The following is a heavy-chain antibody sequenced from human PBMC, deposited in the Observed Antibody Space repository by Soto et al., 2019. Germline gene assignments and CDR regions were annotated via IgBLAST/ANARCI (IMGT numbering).Heavy chain of an antibody. CDR1: GYTFISYY. D-gene: IGHD5-12*01. CDR2: INPSGGST. Sequence: ASVKVSCKASGYTFISYYMHCVRQAPGQGLEWMGMINPSGGSTSYAQKFQGRITMTRDTSTSTVYMELSSLRSEDAAVYYCARVPPRRDGYNDAFDMWGQGTMVTVSS. V-gene: IGHV1-46*01. J-gene: IGHJ3*02. CDR3: ARVPPRRDGYNDAFDM.